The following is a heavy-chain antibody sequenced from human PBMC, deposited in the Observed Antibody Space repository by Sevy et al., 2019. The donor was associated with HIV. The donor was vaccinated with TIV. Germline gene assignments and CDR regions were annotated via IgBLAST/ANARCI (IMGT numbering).Heavy chain of an antibody. D-gene: IGHD2-15*01. CDR1: GGTFSSYA. CDR2: IIPIFTTA. CDR3: AREVEMAQQGFDY. J-gene: IGHJ4*02. V-gene: IGHV1-69*13. Sequence: SVKVSCKASGGTFSSYAISWVRQAPGQGLEWMGGIIPIFTTANYAQKFQGRVTITADESTSTAYMELSSLRSEDTAVYYCAREVEMAQQGFDYWGQGTLVTVSS.